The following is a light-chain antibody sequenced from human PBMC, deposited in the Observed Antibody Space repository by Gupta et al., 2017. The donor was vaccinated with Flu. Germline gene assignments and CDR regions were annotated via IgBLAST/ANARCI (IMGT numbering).Light chain of an antibody. V-gene: IGKV1-33*01. J-gene: IGKJ4*01. Sequence: PSSLSASVGDRVTITCQASEDISNFLNWYQHKPGKAPKLLIYDASNLETGVPSRFSGSGSGTDFTFTISSLQPEDIATYYCQQYDNILRTFGGGTKVEIK. CDR1: EDISNF. CDR2: DAS. CDR3: QQYDNILRT.